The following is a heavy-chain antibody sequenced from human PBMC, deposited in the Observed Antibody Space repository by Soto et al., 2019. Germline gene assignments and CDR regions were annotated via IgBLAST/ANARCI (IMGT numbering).Heavy chain of an antibody. CDR2: IIPIFGTA. Sequence: QVQLVQSGAEVKKPGSSVKVSCKASGGTFSSYAISWVRQAPGQGLEWMGGIIPIFGTANYAQKFQGRGTITADEATSTAYMELSSLRSEDTAVYYCARYLPRYGYGSGSLDYWGQGTLVTVSS. CDR1: GGTFSSYA. J-gene: IGHJ4*02. CDR3: ARYLPRYGYGSGSLDY. D-gene: IGHD3-10*01. V-gene: IGHV1-69*01.